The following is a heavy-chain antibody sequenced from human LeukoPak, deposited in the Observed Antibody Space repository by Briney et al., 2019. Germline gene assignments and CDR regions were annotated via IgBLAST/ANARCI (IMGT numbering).Heavy chain of an antibody. CDR2: ISGSGGST. J-gene: IGHJ6*03. CDR3: AKDGITIFGVVIMGGYYYMDV. V-gene: IGHV3-23*01. Sequence: GGSLRLSCAASGFTFSSYAMSWVRQAPGKGLEWVSAISGSGGSTYYADSVKGRFTISRDNSKNTLYLQMNSLRAEDTAVYYCAKDGITIFGVVIMGGYYYMDVWGKGTTVTVSS. D-gene: IGHD3-3*01. CDR1: GFTFSSYA.